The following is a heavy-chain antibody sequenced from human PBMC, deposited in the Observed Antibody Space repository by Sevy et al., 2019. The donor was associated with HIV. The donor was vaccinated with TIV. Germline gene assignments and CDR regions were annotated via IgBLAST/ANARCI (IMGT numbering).Heavy chain of an antibody. V-gene: IGHV1-2*02. CDR1: GYTFTGYY. D-gene: IGHD3-10*01. J-gene: IGHJ3*02. CDR2: INPNSGGT. CDR3: ARSLTLWFEKAGFHI. Sequence: ASVKVSCKASGYTFTGYYMHWGRQAPGQGPERMGWINPNSGGTNYAQKFQGRVTMTTDTSISTAYMELTRLRSDDTAVYYCARSLTLWFEKAGFHIWGQGTVVTVSS.